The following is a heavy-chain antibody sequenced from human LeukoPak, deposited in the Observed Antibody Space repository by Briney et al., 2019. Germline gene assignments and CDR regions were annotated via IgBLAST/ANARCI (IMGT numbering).Heavy chain of an antibody. D-gene: IGHD3-22*01. Sequence: GGSLRLSCAASGFTFSSYGMHWVRQAPGKGLEGVAFMRYDGGNKYYADSVKGRFTISRDNSKNTLYLQMNSLRAEDTAVYYCAKDYRKSGLLAYWYFDYWGQGTLVTVSS. CDR1: GFTFSSYG. V-gene: IGHV3-30*02. CDR2: MRYDGGNK. J-gene: IGHJ4*02. CDR3: AKDYRKSGLLAYWYFDY.